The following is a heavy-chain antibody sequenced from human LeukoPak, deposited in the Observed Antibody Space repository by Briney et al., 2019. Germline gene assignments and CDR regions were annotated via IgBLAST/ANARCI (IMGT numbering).Heavy chain of an antibody. CDR2: IKQDGSEK. V-gene: IGHV3-7*01. CDR3: ARVKRVDPGSFDY. D-gene: IGHD2-15*01. CDR1: GFTFSGHW. Sequence: GGSLRLSCAASGFTFSGHWMSWVRQAPGRGLDWVANIKQDGSEKHYVDSVKGRFTISRDNAKSSLYLQMSSLRAEDTAVYYCARVKRVDPGSFDYWGQGTLVTVSS. J-gene: IGHJ4*02.